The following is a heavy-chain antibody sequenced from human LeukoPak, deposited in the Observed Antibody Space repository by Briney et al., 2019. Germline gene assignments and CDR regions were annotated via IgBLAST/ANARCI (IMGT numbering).Heavy chain of an antibody. D-gene: IGHD1-1*01. J-gene: IGHJ4*02. CDR1: GFXFSSYG. CDR2: IYNDGSQE. CDR3: ARNVNHWNHVDC. Sequence: GSLRLSCTASGFXFSSYGMHWVRQAPGKGLVWVTFIYNDGSQEYYADSVKGRFSISRDNSKNTLYLQMNSLRDEDTAIYYCARNVNHWNHVDCWGQGTRVTVSS. V-gene: IGHV3-33*01.